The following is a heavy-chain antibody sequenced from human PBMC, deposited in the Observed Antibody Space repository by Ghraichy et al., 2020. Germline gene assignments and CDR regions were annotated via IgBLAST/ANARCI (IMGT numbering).Heavy chain of an antibody. CDR2: FDPEDGET. J-gene: IGHJ6*02. V-gene: IGHV1-24*01. CDR1: GYTLTELS. D-gene: IGHD1-1*01. Sequence: ASVKVSCKVSGYTLTELSMHWVRQAPGKGLEWMGGFDPEDGETIYAQKFQGRVTMTEDTSTDTAYMELSSLRSEDTAVYYCATSPTGPHPGSSAGGMDVWGQGTTVTVSS. CDR3: ATSPTGPHPGSSAGGMDV.